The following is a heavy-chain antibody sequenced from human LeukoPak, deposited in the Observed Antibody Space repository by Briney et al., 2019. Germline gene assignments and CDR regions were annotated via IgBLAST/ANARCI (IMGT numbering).Heavy chain of an antibody. Sequence: GGSLRLSCAASGFTVSSYAMSWVRQAPGKGLEWGSAISGSGGSTYYADSVKGRFTISRDNSKNTLYLQMNSLSAEDTAVYYCASRSVSKCFDYWGPGTLVTVSS. V-gene: IGHV3-23*01. CDR1: GFTVSSYA. CDR3: ASRSVSKCFDY. CDR2: ISGSGGST. D-gene: IGHD2-2*01. J-gene: IGHJ4*02.